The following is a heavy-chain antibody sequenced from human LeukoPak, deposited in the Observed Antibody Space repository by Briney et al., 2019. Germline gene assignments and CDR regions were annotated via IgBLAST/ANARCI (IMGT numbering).Heavy chain of an antibody. CDR3: ANRNILRYFDWSIFAY. D-gene: IGHD3-9*01. J-gene: IGHJ4*02. CDR1: GFTFSSYA. Sequence: PGGSLRLSCAASGFTFSSYAMSWVRQAPGKGLEWVSAISGSGGSTYYADSVKGRFTISRDNSKNTLYLQMNSLRAEDTAVYYCANRNILRYFDWSIFAYWGQGTLVTVSS. CDR2: ISGSGGST. V-gene: IGHV3-23*01.